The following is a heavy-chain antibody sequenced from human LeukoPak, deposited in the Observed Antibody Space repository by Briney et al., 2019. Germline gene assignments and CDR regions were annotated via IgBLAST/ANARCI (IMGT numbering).Heavy chain of an antibody. CDR1: GFTFSSYA. D-gene: IGHD3-3*01. V-gene: IGHV3-23*01. CDR3: AKRTYYDFWSGYYDY. J-gene: IGHJ4*02. CDR2: ISGSGGST. Sequence: GGSLRLSCAASGFTFSSYAMSWVRQAPGKGLEWVSAISGSGGSTYYSDSVKGRFTISRDNSKNTLYLQMNSLRAEDTAVYYCAKRTYYDFWSGYYDYWGQGTLVTVSS.